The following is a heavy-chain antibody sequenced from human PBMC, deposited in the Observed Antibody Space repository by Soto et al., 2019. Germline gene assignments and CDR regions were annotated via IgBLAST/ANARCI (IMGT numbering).Heavy chain of an antibody. CDR1: GITLKNYA. Sequence: GSLRLSCAASGITLKNYAMNWARQAPGNGLEWVALISYDGSKKYYADSVKGRFTISRDNSRDTLYLQMNSLRAEDTAVYYCAREDHGGLLPGYYYYGMDVWGQGTTVTVSS. CDR2: ISYDGSKK. D-gene: IGHD3-16*01. J-gene: IGHJ6*02. CDR3: AREDHGGLLPGYYYYGMDV. V-gene: IGHV3-30-3*01.